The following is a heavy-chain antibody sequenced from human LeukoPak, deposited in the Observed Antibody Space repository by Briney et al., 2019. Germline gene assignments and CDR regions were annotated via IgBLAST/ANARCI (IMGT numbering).Heavy chain of an antibody. D-gene: IGHD6-19*01. V-gene: IGHV3-33*01. Sequence: GGSLRLSCAASGFIFSNYGMHWVRQAPGKGLEWVAVIWYDGSKKYYADSVKGRFTISRDDSKNTLYLQMNSLRAEDTAVYYCARVYCSGWADFDYWGQGTLVTVSS. CDR3: ARVYCSGWADFDY. J-gene: IGHJ4*02. CDR2: IWYDGSKK. CDR1: GFIFSNYG.